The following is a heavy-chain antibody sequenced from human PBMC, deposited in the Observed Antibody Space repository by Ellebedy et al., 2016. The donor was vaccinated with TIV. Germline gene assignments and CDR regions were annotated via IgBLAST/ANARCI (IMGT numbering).Heavy chain of an antibody. D-gene: IGHD3-22*01. CDR1: GFTFSSYS. CDR3: ARAHSSGSTDAFDM. CDR2: ISSIAYSK. Sequence: GESLKISCAASGFTFSSYSMNWVRRAPGKGLGWVSYISSIAYSKYYTDSVKGRFTISRDIAKNSLYLQMNSLRAEDTAVYYCARAHSSGSTDAFDMWGQGTMVTVSS. V-gene: IGHV3-48*04. J-gene: IGHJ3*02.